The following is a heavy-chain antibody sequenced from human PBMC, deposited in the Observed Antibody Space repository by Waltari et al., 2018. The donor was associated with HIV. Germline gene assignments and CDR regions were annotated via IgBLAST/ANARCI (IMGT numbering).Heavy chain of an antibody. D-gene: IGHD2-21*02. CDR1: GFTFSSYG. CDR3: AREDLLYCGGDCYPGDY. J-gene: IGHJ4*02. V-gene: IGHV3-33*01. Sequence: SCAASGFTFSSYGMHWVRQAPGKGLEWVAVIWYDGSNKYYADSVKGRFTISRDNSKNTLYLQMNSLRAEDTAVYYCAREDLLYCGGDCYPGDYWGQGTLVTVSS. CDR2: IWYDGSNK.